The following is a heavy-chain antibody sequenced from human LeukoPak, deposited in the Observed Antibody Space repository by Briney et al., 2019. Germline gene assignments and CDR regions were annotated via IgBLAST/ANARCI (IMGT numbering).Heavy chain of an antibody. Sequence: PSETLSLTCAVYGGSVSGHFWSWIRQSAGKGLEWIGQIRDSGRADYSASLKSRVTISVDTSKNQFSLKLSSVTDADMGLYYCARGPMSETHDFDYWGQGIQVTVSP. CDR2: IRDSGRA. CDR3: ARGPMSETHDFDY. D-gene: IGHD3-10*02. V-gene: IGHV4-34*01. J-gene: IGHJ4*02. CDR1: GGSVSGHF.